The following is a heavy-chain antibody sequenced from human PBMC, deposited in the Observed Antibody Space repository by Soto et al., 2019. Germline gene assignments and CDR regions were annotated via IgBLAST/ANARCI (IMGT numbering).Heavy chain of an antibody. CDR3: ARDHDNWFDP. CDR2: ICCSGDT. V-gene: IGHV4-30-4*08. CDR1: GGAIGSGDYF. Sequence: SETLSLTCTVSGGAIGSGDYFWSWIRQPPGKALEWIGHICCSGDTYYNPSLKSRLTISMDTSKNQVSLHLSSVTAADTAIYYSARDHDNWFDPWGQGTLVT. J-gene: IGHJ5*02.